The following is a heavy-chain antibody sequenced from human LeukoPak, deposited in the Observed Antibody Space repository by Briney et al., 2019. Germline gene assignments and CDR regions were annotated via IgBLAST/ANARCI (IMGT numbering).Heavy chain of an antibody. CDR2: INNDGSSA. CDR3: ARRGTGHGMDV. J-gene: IGHJ6*02. CDR1: GFTFNNYW. D-gene: IGHD1-1*01. Sequence: GGSLRLSCAASGFTFNNYWIHWVRQVPGKGLVWVSRINNDGSSASYVDSVKGRFTISRDNAKNTLFLQMNSLRAEDTSVYYCARRGTGHGMDVWGQGTTVIVSS. V-gene: IGHV3-74*01.